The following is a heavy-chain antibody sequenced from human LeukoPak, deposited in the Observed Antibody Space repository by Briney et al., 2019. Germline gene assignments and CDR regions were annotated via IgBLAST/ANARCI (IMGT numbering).Heavy chain of an antibody. Sequence: PSETLSLTCTVSGGSISSSFYYWGWIRQPPGKGLEWIGSIYHSGSTYYNPSLKSRVTISVDRSKNQFSLKLSSVTAADTAVYYCARNPSYCSSTSCSTTHFDYWGQGTLVTVSS. J-gene: IGHJ4*02. V-gene: IGHV4-39*07. CDR2: IYHSGST. D-gene: IGHD2-2*01. CDR1: GGSISSSFYY. CDR3: ARNPSYCSSTSCSTTHFDY.